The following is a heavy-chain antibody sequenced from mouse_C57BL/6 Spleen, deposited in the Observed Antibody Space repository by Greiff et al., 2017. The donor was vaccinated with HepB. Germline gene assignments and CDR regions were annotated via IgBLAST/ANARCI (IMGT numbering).Heavy chain of an antibody. D-gene: IGHD1-1*01. CDR3: ARSGTTVAAMDY. CDR1: GYTFTSYG. J-gene: IGHJ4*01. CDR2: IYPRSGNT. Sequence: VKLMESGAELARPGASVKLSCKASGYTFTSYGISWVKQRTGQGLEWIGEIYPRSGNTYYNEKFKGKATLTADKSSSTAYMELRSLTSEDSAVYFCARSGTTVAAMDYWGQGTSVTVSS. V-gene: IGHV1-81*01.